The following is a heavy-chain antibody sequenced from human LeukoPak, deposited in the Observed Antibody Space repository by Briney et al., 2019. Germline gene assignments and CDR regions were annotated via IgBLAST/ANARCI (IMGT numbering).Heavy chain of an antibody. CDR2: IIPILGIA. CDR3: ARVLLTGSYSWFDP. V-gene: IGHV1-69*04. J-gene: IGHJ5*02. Sequence: ASVKVSCKASGGTFSSYAISWVRLAPGQGLEWMGRIIPILGIANYAQKFQGRDTITADKSKSTAYMELSSLRSEDTAVYYCARVLLTGSYSWFDPWGQGTLVTVSS. D-gene: IGHD3-9*01. CDR1: GGTFSSYA.